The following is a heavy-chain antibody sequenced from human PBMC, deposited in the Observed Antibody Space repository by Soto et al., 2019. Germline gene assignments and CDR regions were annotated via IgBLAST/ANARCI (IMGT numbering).Heavy chain of an antibody. CDR1: GFTFSSYA. CDR3: ARGKIVVVITGYFDY. V-gene: IGHV3-30-3*01. CDR2: ISYDGSNK. Sequence: SLRLSCAASGFTFSSYAMHWVRQAPGKGLEWVAVISYDGSNKYYADSVKGRFTISRDNSKNTLYMQMNSLRAEDTAVYYCARGKIVVVITGYFDYWGQGTLVTVSS. J-gene: IGHJ4*02. D-gene: IGHD3-22*01.